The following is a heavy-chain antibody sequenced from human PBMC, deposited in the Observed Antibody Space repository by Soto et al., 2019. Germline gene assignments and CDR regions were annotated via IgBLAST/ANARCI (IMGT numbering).Heavy chain of an antibody. Sequence: SETLSLTCTVSGGSISSGGYYWSWIRQHQGKGLEWIGSIYYSGSTYYNPSLKSRVTISVDTSKNQFSLKLSSVTAADTAVYYCARHIVVVPAAPHHSWFDPWGQGTLVTVSS. D-gene: IGHD2-2*01. CDR1: GGSISSGGYY. V-gene: IGHV4-39*01. CDR2: IYYSGST. CDR3: ARHIVVVPAAPHHSWFDP. J-gene: IGHJ5*02.